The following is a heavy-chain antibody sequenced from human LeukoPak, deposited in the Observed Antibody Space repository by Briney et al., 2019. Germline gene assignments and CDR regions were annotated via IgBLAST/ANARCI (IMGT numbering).Heavy chain of an antibody. J-gene: IGHJ6*03. V-gene: IGHV3-23*01. D-gene: IGHD3-16*02. Sequence: GGTLRLSCAASGFTFSSYAMSWVRQAPGKGLEWVSGITGSGSGTYYADSVKGQFTISRDNAKNTLYLQMNSLSAEDTAVYYCARDEVSYDYVWWSYRGVREGYYYYYMDVWGKGTTDTVSS. CDR2: ITGSGSGT. CDR1: GFTFSSYA. CDR3: ARDEVSYDYVWWSYRGVREGYYYYYMDV.